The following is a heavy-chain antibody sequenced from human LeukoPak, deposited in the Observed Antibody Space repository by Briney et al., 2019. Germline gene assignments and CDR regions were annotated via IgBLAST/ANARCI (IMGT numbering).Heavy chain of an antibody. CDR1: GFTFNSHW. J-gene: IGHJ2*01. V-gene: IGHV3-7*04. CDR3: ARGTWNFDL. Sequence: GGSLRLSCEASGFTFNSHWMNWVRQAPGMGLEWLANIRPDGSEAVYVDSVRGRFTISRDNAKTSLYLQMNSLRAEDTALYYCARGTWNFDLWGRGTLLSVSS. CDR2: IRPDGSEA.